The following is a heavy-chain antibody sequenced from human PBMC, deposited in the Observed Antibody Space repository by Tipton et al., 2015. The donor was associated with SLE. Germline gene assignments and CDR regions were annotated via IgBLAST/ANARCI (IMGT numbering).Heavy chain of an antibody. J-gene: IGHJ4*02. D-gene: IGHD6-13*01. CDR3: AKDRVASIGTIDY. V-gene: IGHV3-53*05. CDR1: GFTFSTYP. Sequence: SLRLSCAASGFTFSTYPLHWVRQAPGKGLEWVSVIYAGGNTLYADSVTGRFTISRDNSKNTVYLQMNSLRPEDTALYYCAKDRVASIGTIDYWGQGAQVTVSS. CDR2: IYAGGNT.